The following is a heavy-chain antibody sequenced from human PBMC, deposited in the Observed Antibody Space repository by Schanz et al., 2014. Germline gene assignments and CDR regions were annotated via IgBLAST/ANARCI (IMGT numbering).Heavy chain of an antibody. CDR2: IKEDGSVT. Sequence: EVQLAESGGGLVQPGGSLRLSCAASTFTFSSDWMSWVRQAPGKGLEWVANIKEDGSVTDYVDSVKGRFTISRDNSKNTVYIQMNSLRAEDTAGYYCARGGPAYYFDDWGQGTLVTVSS. V-gene: IGHV3-7*02. CDR1: TFTFSSDW. CDR3: ARGGPAYYFDD. J-gene: IGHJ4*02.